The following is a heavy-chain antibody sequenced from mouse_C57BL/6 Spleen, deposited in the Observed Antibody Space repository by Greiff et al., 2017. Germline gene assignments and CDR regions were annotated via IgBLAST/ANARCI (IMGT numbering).Heavy chain of an antibody. CDR3: ARYEDYYGSSYWYFDV. CDR2: LWPGGGT. J-gene: IGHJ1*03. V-gene: IGHV2-9-1*01. D-gene: IGHD1-1*01. CDR1: GFSLTSYA. Sequence: VQLKESGPGLVAPSQSLSITCTVSGFSLTSYAISWVRQPPGKGLEWLGVLWPGGGTNYNSAPKSRLSISQDNSKSQVFLKMNSLQTDDTARYYSARYEDYYGSSYWYFDVWGTGTTVTVSS.